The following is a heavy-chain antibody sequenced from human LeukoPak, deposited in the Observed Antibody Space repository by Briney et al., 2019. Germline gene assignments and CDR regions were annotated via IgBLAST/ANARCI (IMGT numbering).Heavy chain of an antibody. V-gene: IGHV3-33*01. Sequence: VXQAPGXGLEGVAVIWDDGSNKYYADSVKGRFTISRDNSKNTLYLQMNSLRAEDTAVYYCARDEALEWLLGYNMDVWGKGTTVTVSS. CDR2: IWDDGSNK. CDR3: ARDEALEWLLGYNMDV. J-gene: IGHJ6*03. D-gene: IGHD3-3*01.